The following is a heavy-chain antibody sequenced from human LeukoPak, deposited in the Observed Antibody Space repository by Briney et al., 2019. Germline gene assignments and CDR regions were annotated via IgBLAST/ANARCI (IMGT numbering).Heavy chain of an antibody. Sequence: SETLSLTCTVSGGSISSYYWGWIRQPPGKGLEWIGSIYYSGSTYYNPSLKSRVTISVDTSKNQFSLKLSSVTAADTAVYYCAGESSSGWPDYYYYSYMDVWGKGTTVTVSS. D-gene: IGHD6-19*01. CDR2: IYYSGST. V-gene: IGHV4-39*07. CDR3: AGESSSGWPDYYYYSYMDV. J-gene: IGHJ6*03. CDR1: GGSISSYY.